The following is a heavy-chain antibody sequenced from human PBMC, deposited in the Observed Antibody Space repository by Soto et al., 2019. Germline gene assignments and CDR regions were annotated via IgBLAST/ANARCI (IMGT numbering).Heavy chain of an antibody. J-gene: IGHJ4*02. CDR3: ARLPQRSSSWFDY. CDR2: INSGSSTI. D-gene: IGHD6-13*01. V-gene: IGHV3-48*02. Sequence: GGSLRLSCAAPGFTFSSYSINWVRQAPGKGLEWVSYINSGSSTIYYADSVKGRFTISRDNAKNSLYLQMNSLRDEDSAVYYCARLPQRSSSWFDYWGQGTLVTVSS. CDR1: GFTFSSYS.